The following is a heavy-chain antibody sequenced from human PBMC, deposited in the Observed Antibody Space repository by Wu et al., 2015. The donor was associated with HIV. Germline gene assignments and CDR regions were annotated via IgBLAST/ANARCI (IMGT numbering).Heavy chain of an antibody. CDR3: AIPNEVTSSKWDWFDP. Sequence: QVLLVQSGAEVKKPGASVKVSCKTSGYIFTTHDINWVRQATGQGLEWMGRMNPDTGNTVYAQNFQGRVTMTRNTSISTAYMELSSLRSDDTAIYYCAIPNEVTSSKWDWFDPWGQGTLVTVSS. V-gene: IGHV1-8*01. CDR1: GYIFTTHD. CDR2: MNPDTGNT. D-gene: IGHD2-21*02. J-gene: IGHJ5*02.